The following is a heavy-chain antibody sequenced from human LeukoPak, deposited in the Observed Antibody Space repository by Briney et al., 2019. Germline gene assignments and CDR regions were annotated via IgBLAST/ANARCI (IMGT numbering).Heavy chain of an antibody. J-gene: IGHJ3*02. CDR1: GYTFTDYY. D-gene: IGHD3-3*01. CDR3: ARFGSKIQIRFLEWSLSLDI. CDR2: INPNSGGT. V-gene: IGHV1-2*02. Sequence: ASVKVSCKASGYTFTDYYIHWLRQAPGQGLEWMGWINPNSGGTNYAQKFQGRVTMTRDTSISTAYMDLSRLRSDDTAVYYCARFGSKIQIRFLEWSLSLDIWGQGTMVTVSS.